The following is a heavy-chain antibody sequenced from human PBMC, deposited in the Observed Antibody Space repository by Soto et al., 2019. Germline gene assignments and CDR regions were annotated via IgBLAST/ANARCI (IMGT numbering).Heavy chain of an antibody. J-gene: IGHJ5*02. V-gene: IGHV4-39*01. CDR2: IYHRGST. CDR3: ARRSPLVYGNPFDH. D-gene: IGHD3-10*01. Sequence: KTSETLSLAGTVTVGSISSNSSYWDWIRQPPGKRLDWIGSIYHRGSTYYNPSLKSRVAISVDPSTNQFSLTLTSVTAADTAVYYCARRSPLVYGNPFDHWGQGTLVTVSS. CDR1: VGSISSNSSY.